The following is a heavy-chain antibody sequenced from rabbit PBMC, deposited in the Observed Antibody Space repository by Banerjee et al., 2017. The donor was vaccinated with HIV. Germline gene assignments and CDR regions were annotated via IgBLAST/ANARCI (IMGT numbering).Heavy chain of an antibody. CDR3: ARDGYAGYGYPNL. CDR2: IYGGSSGST. V-gene: IGHV1S45*01. D-gene: IGHD7-1*01. Sequence: QEQLEESGGDLVKPEGSLTLTCTASGFSFSSTYWMCWVRQAPGKGLEWIACIYGGSSGSTDYASWAKGRFTISRSTSLNTVDLKMTSLTAADTATYFCARDGYAGYGYPNLWGPGTLVTVS. J-gene: IGHJ4*01. CDR1: GFSFSSTYW.